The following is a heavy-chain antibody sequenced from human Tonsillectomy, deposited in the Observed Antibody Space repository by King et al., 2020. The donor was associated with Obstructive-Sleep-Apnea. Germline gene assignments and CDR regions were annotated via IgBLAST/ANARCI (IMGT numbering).Heavy chain of an antibody. D-gene: IGHD6-19*01. CDR1: GGSISSSKW. J-gene: IGHJ6*02. Sequence: QLQESGPGLVKPSGTLSLTCAVSGGSISSSKWWSWVRQPPGKGREGIGGIYHSGSTNYNPSLKSRGTMSVDKAKNQFSLKLSSVTAADTAVYYCARDTRGSGWKYYYGMDVWGQGTTVTVSS. V-gene: IGHV4-4*02. CDR2: IYHSGST. CDR3: ARDTRGSGWKYYYGMDV.